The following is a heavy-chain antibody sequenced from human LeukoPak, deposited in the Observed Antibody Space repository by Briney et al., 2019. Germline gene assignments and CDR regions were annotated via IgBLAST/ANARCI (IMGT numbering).Heavy chain of an antibody. J-gene: IGHJ5*02. V-gene: IGHV4-59*12. Sequence: SETLSLTCTVSGGSISSYYWSWIRQPPGKGLEWIGYIYYSGSTNYNPSLKSRVTISVDTSKNQFSLKLSSVTAAGTAVYYCARAYGSGSYPFWFDPWGQGTLVTVSS. D-gene: IGHD3-10*01. CDR3: ARAYGSGSYPFWFDP. CDR2: IYYSGST. CDR1: GGSISSYY.